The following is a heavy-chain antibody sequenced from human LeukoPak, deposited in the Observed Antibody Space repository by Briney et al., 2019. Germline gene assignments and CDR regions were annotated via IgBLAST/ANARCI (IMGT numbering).Heavy chain of an antibody. Sequence: PSETLSLTCTVSGGSISSGSYYWNWIRQPAGKGLEWIGRIYNSGNTNYNPSLKSRVTISVDTSKNQFSLKLSSVTAADTAVYYCAGWPYWGQGTLVTVSS. CDR1: GGSISSGSYY. CDR2: IYNSGNT. J-gene: IGHJ4*02. CDR3: AGWPY. V-gene: IGHV4-61*02.